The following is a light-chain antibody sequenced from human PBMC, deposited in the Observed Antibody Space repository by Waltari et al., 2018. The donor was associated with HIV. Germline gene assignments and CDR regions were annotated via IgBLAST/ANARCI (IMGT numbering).Light chain of an antibody. J-gene: IGLJ2*01. CDR2: QDS. CDR1: ALGGKY. V-gene: IGLV3-1*01. CDR3: QAWDINTAV. Sequence: SYDLTQPPSVSVSLGQTASITCSGDALGGKYVCWSQQRPGQSPVMVIFQDSERPSGIPERFSGSNSGNTATLTISGTQAMDEAAYYCQAWDINTAVFGGGTKLTVL.